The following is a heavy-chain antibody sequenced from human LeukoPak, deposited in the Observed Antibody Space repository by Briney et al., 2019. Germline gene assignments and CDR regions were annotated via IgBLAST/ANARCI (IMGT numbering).Heavy chain of an antibody. CDR2: ISHDGRNK. CDR1: GFTFSSYT. D-gene: IGHD3-10*01. CDR3: ARGSLQDYFGSMTYLFDY. J-gene: IGHJ4*02. Sequence: GRSLRLSCAASGFTFSSYTIHWVRQAPGKGLEWVTLISHDGRNKNYADSVKGRFTISRDNSKKTLYLEVNSLRPEDTAVYYCARGSLQDYFGSMTYLFDYWGQGILVTVSS. V-gene: IGHV3-30*04.